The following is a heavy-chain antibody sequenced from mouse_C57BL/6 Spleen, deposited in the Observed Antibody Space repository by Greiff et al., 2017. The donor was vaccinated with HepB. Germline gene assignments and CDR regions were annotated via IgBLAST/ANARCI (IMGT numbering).Heavy chain of an antibody. D-gene: IGHD2-1*01. V-gene: IGHV2-6-1*01. Sequence: QVQLKESGPGLVAPSQSLSITCTVSGFSLTSYGVHWVRQPPGKGLEWLVVIWSDGSTTYNSAHKSRLSISKDNSKSQVFLKMNSLQTDDTAMYYCARHESTMVTTLFAYWGQGTLVTVSA. J-gene: IGHJ3*01. CDR1: GFSLTSYG. CDR2: IWSDGST. CDR3: ARHESTMVTTLFAY.